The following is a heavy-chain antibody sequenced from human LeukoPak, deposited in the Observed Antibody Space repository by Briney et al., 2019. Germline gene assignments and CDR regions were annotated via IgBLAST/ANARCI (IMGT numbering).Heavy chain of an antibody. CDR3: AKDSSSGRYYYYGMDV. CDR1: GFTFGDCA. Sequence: LRLSCAASGFTFGDCAMHWVRQAPGKGLEWISGISWNSGSIGYADSVKGRFTISRDNAKNSLYLQMNSLRAEDTALYYCAKDSSSGRYYYYGMDVWGQGTTVTVSS. V-gene: IGHV3-9*01. J-gene: IGHJ6*02. CDR2: ISWNSGSI. D-gene: IGHD6-19*01.